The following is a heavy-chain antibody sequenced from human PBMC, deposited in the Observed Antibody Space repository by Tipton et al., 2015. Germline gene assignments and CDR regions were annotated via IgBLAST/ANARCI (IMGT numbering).Heavy chain of an antibody. CDR1: RFSFSSYA. CDR3: ARDRAPYHDFWSGSYSNDYYGMDV. J-gene: IGHJ6*02. V-gene: IGHV3-23*01. D-gene: IGHD3-3*01. CDR2: IGGSGENT. Sequence: GSLRLSCVDSRFSFSSYAMTWVRQAPGKGLEWVSSIGGSGENTYYADSVKGRFTISRDNSKNTLYLQMNSLRAEDTAVYYCARDRAPYHDFWSGSYSNDYYGMDVWGQGTAVTVSS.